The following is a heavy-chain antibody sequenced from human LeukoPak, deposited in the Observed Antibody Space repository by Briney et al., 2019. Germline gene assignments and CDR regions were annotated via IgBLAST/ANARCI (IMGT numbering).Heavy chain of an antibody. V-gene: IGHV4-30-4*08. D-gene: IGHD1-1*01. CDR1: GGSISSGDYY. CDR2: IYYSGST. Sequence: SQTLSLTCTVSGGSISSGDYYWSWIRQPPGKGLEWIGYIYYSGSTYYNPSLKSRVTISVDTSKNQFSLKLSSVTAADTAVYYCARDLEGKDAFDIWGQGTMVTVSS. CDR3: ARDLEGKDAFDI. J-gene: IGHJ3*02.